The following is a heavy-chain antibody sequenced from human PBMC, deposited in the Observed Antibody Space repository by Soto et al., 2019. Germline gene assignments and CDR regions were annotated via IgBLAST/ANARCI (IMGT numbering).Heavy chain of an antibody. CDR1: GASISSGDYY. CDR3: ARDDYGRPPDY. V-gene: IGHV4-30-4*01. CDR2: IYYTGST. J-gene: IGHJ4*02. Sequence: QVQLQESGPELVKPSQTLSLTCTVSGASISSGDYYWSWIRQPPGKGLEWIGYIYYTGSTYYSPSLKSRVTISVDTSKNQFSLMLSSVTAADTAVYFCARDDYGRPPDYWGQGTLVTVSS. D-gene: IGHD4-17*01.